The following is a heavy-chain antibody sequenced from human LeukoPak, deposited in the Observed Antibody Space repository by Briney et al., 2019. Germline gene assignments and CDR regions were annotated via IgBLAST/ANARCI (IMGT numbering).Heavy chain of an antibody. Sequence: GGSLRLSCAASGFTVSSNYMSWVRQAPGKGLEWVSVIYSGGSTYYADSVKGRFTISRDNSKNTLYLQMNSLRAEDTAVYYCARESRSYFDYWGQGTLDTVSS. CDR1: GFTVSSNY. CDR2: IYSGGST. V-gene: IGHV3-66*01. CDR3: ARESRSYFDY. J-gene: IGHJ4*02.